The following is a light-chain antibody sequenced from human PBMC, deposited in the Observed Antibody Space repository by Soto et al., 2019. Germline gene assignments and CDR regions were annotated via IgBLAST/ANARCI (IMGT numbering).Light chain of an antibody. CDR3: QQYGSSPRT. CDR2: GAS. J-gene: IGKJ1*01. CDR1: QSVSSSS. V-gene: IGKV3-20*01. Sequence: EILLTQFPDTRSLSPGERATLSCRASQSVSSSSLAWYQHKRGQAPRLLIHGASSRATGIPDRFSGSGSGTDFTLTISRLEPEDFAVYYCQQYGSSPRTFGQGTKVDIK.